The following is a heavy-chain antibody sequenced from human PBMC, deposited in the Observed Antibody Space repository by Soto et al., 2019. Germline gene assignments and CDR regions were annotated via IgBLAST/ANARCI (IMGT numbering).Heavy chain of an antibody. CDR2: IIPIFGTA. CDR3: ARGAKGRWLQGRFDAFDI. J-gene: IGHJ3*02. CDR1: GGTFNSYA. Sequence: GASVKVSRKASGGTFNSYAISWVRQAPGQGLGWMGGIIPIFGTANYAQKFQGRVTITADESTSTAYMELSSLRSEDTAVYYCARGAKGRWLQGRFDAFDIWGQGTMVTVSS. D-gene: IGHD5-12*01. V-gene: IGHV1-69*13.